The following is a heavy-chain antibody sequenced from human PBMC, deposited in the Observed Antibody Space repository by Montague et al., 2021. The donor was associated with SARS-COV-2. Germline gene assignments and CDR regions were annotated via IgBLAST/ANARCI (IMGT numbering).Heavy chain of an antibody. V-gene: IGHV4-61*02. CDR2: IQSTGHT. D-gene: IGHD6-25*01. Sequence: TLSLTCAVSGGSISTGIYYWSWIRQPAGKGLEWIGRIQSTGHTDYNRSLESRVVMSVDTSTNQFSLSLTSVTAADTAVYFCARCGSGIHDLDLWGQGTLVPVSS. J-gene: IGHJ5*02. CDR1: GGSISTGIYY. CDR3: ARCGSGIHDLDL.